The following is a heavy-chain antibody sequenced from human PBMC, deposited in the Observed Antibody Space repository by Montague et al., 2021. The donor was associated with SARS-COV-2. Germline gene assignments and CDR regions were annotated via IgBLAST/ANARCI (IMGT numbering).Heavy chain of an antibody. J-gene: IGHJ4*02. CDR1: GGSISSSSYY. CDR3: ARDTAMAPSFVY. CDR2: IYYSGST. Sequence: SETLSLTCTVSGGSISSSSYYWGWIRQPPGEGLERIGSIYYSGSTYYNPSLKSRVTISVDTSKNQFSLKLSSVTAADTAVYYCARDTAMAPSFVYWGQGTLVTVSS. V-gene: IGHV4-39*02. D-gene: IGHD5-18*01.